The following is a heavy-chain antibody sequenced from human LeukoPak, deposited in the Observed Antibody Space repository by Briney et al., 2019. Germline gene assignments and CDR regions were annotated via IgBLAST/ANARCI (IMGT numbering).Heavy chain of an antibody. CDR1: GGSISSYY. J-gene: IGHJ4*02. V-gene: IGHV4-59*01. Sequence: KPSETLSLTCTVSGGSISSYYWSWIRQPPGKGLEWIGYIYYSGSTNYNPSLKSRVTISVDTSKNQFSLKLSSVTAADTAVYYCARAAGERLQLPYFDYWGQGTLVTVSS. CDR2: IYYSGST. D-gene: IGHD5-24*01. CDR3: ARAAGERLQLPYFDY.